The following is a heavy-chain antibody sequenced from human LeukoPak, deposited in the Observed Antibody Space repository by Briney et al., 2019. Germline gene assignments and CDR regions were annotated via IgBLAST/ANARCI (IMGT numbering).Heavy chain of an antibody. CDR3: ARDDVDTPPFDY. J-gene: IGHJ4*02. Sequence: SETLSLTCTVSGASISSYYWSWIRQPAGKGLEWIGRIYVSGSSVYNPSLKSRVTISVDTSKNQLSLRLKSVTAADTAVYYCARDDVDTPPFDYLGRGTLVTVSS. CDR2: IYVSGSS. V-gene: IGHV4-4*07. CDR1: GASISSYY. D-gene: IGHD5-18*01.